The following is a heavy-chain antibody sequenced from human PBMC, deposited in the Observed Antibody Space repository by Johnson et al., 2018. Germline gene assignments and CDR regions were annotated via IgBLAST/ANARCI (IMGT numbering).Heavy chain of an antibody. CDR3: ARDSSGSGYAFDI. Sequence: QVQLVQSGAEVKKPGASVKISCKASGYTFTTYFIHWVRQAPGQGLEWMGIINPTGGSTSYSQNFQDRITMTRDTSTSTVYMDLRSVKSEDTAVYYCARDSSGSGYAFDIWGQGTLVTVSS. D-gene: IGHD1-26*01. CDR1: GYTFTTYF. J-gene: IGHJ3*02. V-gene: IGHV1-46*01. CDR2: INPTGGST.